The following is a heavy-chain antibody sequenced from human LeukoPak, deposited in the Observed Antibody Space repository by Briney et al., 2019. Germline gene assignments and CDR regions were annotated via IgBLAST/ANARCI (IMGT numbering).Heavy chain of an antibody. CDR2: IYYSGTT. J-gene: IGHJ3*02. V-gene: IGHV4-39*07. CDR1: GGSISSYSSY. D-gene: IGHD3-16*02. CDR3: ARVTRGSYREDAFDI. Sequence: SETLSLTCTVSGGSISSYSSYWGWIRQPPGKGLEWIGTIYYSGTTSYNPSLKSRVTISVDTSKNQFSLKLSSVTAADTAVYYCARVTRGSYREDAFDIWGQGTMVTVSS.